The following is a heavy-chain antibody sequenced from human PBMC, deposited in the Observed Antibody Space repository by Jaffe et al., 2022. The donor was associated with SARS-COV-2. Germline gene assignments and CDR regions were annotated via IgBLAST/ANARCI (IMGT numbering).Heavy chain of an antibody. V-gene: IGHV4-59*01. J-gene: IGHJ4*02. D-gene: IGHD3-10*01. CDR1: GGSISSYY. Sequence: QVQLQESGPGLVKPSETLSLTCTVSGGSISSYYWSWIRQPPGKGLEWIGYIYYSGSTNYNPSLKSRVTISVDTSKNQFSLKLSSVTAADTAVYYCARGSGSSDFDYWGQGTLVTVSS. CDR3: ARGSGSSDFDY. CDR2: IYYSGST.